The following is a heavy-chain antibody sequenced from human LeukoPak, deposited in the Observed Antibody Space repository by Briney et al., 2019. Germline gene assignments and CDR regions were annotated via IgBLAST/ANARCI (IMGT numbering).Heavy chain of an antibody. V-gene: IGHV3-21*01. J-gene: IGHJ4*02. CDR1: GFTFSSYS. D-gene: IGHD1-1*01. CDR2: ISSSSSYI. Sequence: PGGSLRLSCAASGFTFSSYSMNWVRQAPGKGLEWVSSISSSSSYIYYADSVKGRFTISRDNAKNSLYLQMNSLRAEDTAVYYCAGDRRGTTDYWGQGTLVTVSS. CDR3: AGDRRGTTDY.